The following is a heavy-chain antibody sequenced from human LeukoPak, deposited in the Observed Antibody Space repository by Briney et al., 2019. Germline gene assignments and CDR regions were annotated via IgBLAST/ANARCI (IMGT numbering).Heavy chain of an antibody. CDR2: IIPIIGTA. D-gene: IGHD3-10*01. CDR1: GGTFSSYA. V-gene: IGHV1-69*13. CDR3: ARGNYYGSGSYGLDY. J-gene: IGHJ4*02. Sequence: ASVNVSCKASGGTFSSYAISWVRQAPGQGLEWMGGIIPIIGTANYAQKFQGRVTITADESTSTAYMELSSLRSEDTAVYYCARGNYYGSGSYGLDYWGQGTLVTVSS.